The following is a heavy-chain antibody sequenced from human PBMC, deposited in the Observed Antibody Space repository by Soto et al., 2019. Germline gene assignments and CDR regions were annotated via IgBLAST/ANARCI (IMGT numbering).Heavy chain of an antibody. Sequence: PSETLSLTCTVSGGSISTTNNYWGWVRQPPGKGLEWIGSIYYSGSTYYNPSLKSRVTISVDRSKNQFSLKLSSVTAADTAVYYCASSNWGARWFDPCGQGTLVTVSS. V-gene: IGHV4-39*07. CDR3: ASSNWGARWFDP. J-gene: IGHJ5*02. CDR2: IYYSGST. D-gene: IGHD7-27*01. CDR1: GGSISTTNNY.